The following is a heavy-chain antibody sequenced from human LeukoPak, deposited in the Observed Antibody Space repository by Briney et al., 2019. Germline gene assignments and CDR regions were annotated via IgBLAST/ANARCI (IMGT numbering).Heavy chain of an antibody. CDR1: GFTFSNYA. D-gene: IGHD3-10*01. J-gene: IGHJ4*02. CDR3: VRDSGSGPTDY. V-gene: IGHV3-64D*09. Sequence: GGSLRLSCSASGFTFSNYAIHWVRQAPGKGLEYVSGISSNGGSTKYADLVKGRFTISRDNPKNTVYLQMSSLRAEDTAVYYCVRDSGSGPTDYWGQGTLVTVSS. CDR2: ISSNGGST.